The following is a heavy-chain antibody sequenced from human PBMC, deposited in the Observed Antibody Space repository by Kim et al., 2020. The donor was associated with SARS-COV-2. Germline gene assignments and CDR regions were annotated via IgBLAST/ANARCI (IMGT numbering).Heavy chain of an antibody. D-gene: IGHD3-10*01. Sequence: SETLSLTCTVSGGSISSSSYYWGWIRQPPGKGLEWIGSIYYSGSTYYNPSLKSRVTISVDTSKNQFSLKLSSVTAADTAVYYCARHERGFRLVYYHGRFDYWGQGTLVTVSS. J-gene: IGHJ4*02. CDR2: IYYSGST. CDR3: ARHERGFRLVYYHGRFDY. CDR1: GGSISSSSYY. V-gene: IGHV4-39*01.